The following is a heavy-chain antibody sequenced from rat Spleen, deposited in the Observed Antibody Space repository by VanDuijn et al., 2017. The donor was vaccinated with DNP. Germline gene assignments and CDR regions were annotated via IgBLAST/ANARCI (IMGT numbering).Heavy chain of an antibody. CDR3: ARRNYGNSLNWFVY. CDR2: INTDGGST. V-gene: IGHV5-58*01. Sequence: EVQLVETGGGLVQPGRSLKLSCAASGFTFSSYWMYWIRQAPGKGLEWVASINTDGGSTYYLESVKGRFTISRDIAKSTLYLQMNSLRAEDMATYYCARRNYGNSLNWFVYWGQGTLVTVSS. D-gene: IGHD1-11*01. J-gene: IGHJ3*01. CDR1: GFTFSSYW.